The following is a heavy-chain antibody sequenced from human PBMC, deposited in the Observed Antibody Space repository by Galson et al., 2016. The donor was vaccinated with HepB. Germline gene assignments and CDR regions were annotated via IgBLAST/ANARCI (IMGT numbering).Heavy chain of an antibody. CDR3: ARDRDSSSYYSLDY. J-gene: IGHJ4*02. Sequence: SETLSLTCTVSGGSISRYYWSWIRQPPGKGLEWIGYIYYGGRTNYNPSLKSRVSISVDTSKNQFYLKLRSVTAADTAVYHCARDRDSSSYYSLDYWGQGTLVTVSS. CDR2: IYYGGRT. V-gene: IGHV4-59*01. CDR1: GGSISRYY. D-gene: IGHD3-22*01.